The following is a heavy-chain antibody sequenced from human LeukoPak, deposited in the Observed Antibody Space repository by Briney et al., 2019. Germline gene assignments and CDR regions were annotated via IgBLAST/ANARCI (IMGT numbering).Heavy chain of an antibody. CDR3: AREGFTVTDGSLDY. CDR1: GFTFSRDS. J-gene: IGHJ4*02. Sequence: GGSLRLSCVASGFTFSRDSMNWVRQAPGKGLEWVANIKQDGSEKYYVDSVKGRFTISRDNAKNSLYLQMNSLRAEDTAVYYCAREGFTVTDGSLDYWGQGTLVTVSS. D-gene: IGHD4-11*01. CDR2: IKQDGSEK. V-gene: IGHV3-7*01.